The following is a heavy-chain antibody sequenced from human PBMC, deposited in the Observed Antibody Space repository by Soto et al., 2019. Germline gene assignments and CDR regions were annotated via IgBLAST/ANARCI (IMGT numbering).Heavy chain of an antibody. CDR1: GGSFSGYY. CDR2: INHSGST. J-gene: IGHJ6*02. V-gene: IGHV4-34*01. CDR3: ARGHRLLWFGGGMDV. Sequence: QVQLQQWGAGLLKPSETLSLTCAVYGGSFSGYYWSWIRQPPGKGLEWIGEINHSGSTNYNPSLKSRVTISVDTSKNQFSLKLSSVTAADTAVYYCARGHRLLWFGGGMDVWCQGTTVTVSS. D-gene: IGHD3-10*01.